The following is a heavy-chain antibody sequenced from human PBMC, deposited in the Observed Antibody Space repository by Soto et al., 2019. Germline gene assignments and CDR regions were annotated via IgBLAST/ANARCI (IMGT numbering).Heavy chain of an antibody. CDR3: ARDLGYGSGSYYY. CDR2: ISSSSSYI. J-gene: IGHJ4*02. CDR1: GFTFSSYS. Sequence: EVQLVESGGGLVKPGGSLRLSCAASGFTFSSYSMNWVRQAPGKGLEWVSSISSSSSYIYYADSVKGRFTISRDNAKNSLYLQMNSLRAEDTAVYYCARDLGYGSGSYYYWGQGTLVTVSS. V-gene: IGHV3-21*01. D-gene: IGHD3-10*01.